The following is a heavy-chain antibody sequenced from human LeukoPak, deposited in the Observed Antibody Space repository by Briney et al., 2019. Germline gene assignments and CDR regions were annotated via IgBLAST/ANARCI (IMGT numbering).Heavy chain of an antibody. CDR3: AKVTSIAVFDY. Sequence: GGSLRLSCAASGFTFSSYAMSWVRQAPGKGLEWVSAISGSGGSTYYADSVKGRFTISRGNSKNTLYLQMNSPRAEDTAVYYCAKVTSIAVFDYWGQGTLVTVSS. CDR2: ISGSGGST. CDR1: GFTFSSYA. J-gene: IGHJ4*02. V-gene: IGHV3-23*01. D-gene: IGHD6-19*01.